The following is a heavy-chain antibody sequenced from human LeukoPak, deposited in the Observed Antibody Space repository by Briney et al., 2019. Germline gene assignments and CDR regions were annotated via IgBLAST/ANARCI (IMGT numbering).Heavy chain of an antibody. Sequence: ASVKVSCKASGGTFSSYAISWVRQAPGQGLERMGGIIPIFGTANYAQKFQGRVTITTDESTSTAYMELSSLRSEDTAVYYCARANSGSYYGTGYWGQGTLVTVSS. CDR1: GGTFSSYA. CDR2: IIPIFGTA. J-gene: IGHJ4*02. V-gene: IGHV1-69*05. CDR3: ARANSGSYYGTGY. D-gene: IGHD1-26*01.